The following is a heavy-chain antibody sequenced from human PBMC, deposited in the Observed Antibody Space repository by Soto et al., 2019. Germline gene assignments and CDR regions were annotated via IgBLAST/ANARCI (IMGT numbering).Heavy chain of an antibody. D-gene: IGHD2-2*01. V-gene: IGHV3-30-3*01. CDR2: ISYDGSNK. CDR3: ARRGCSSASCYSQPNYFYGMDV. Sequence: QVQLVESGGGVVQPGRSLRLSCAASGFTFNSYAMHWVRQAPGKGLEWVAVISYDGSNKYYADFVKGRFTISRDNSKNTLYLQMSSLTTEDTAVYYCARRGCSSASCYSQPNYFYGMDVWGQGTTVTVSS. CDR1: GFTFNSYA. J-gene: IGHJ6*02.